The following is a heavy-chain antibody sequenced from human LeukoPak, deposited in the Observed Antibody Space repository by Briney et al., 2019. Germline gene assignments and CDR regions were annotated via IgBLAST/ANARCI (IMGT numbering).Heavy chain of an antibody. CDR3: ARDFGVVAATILDY. CDR1: GFTFSSYS. CDR2: ISSSSSYI. D-gene: IGHD2-15*01. Sequence: GGSLRLSCAASGFTFSSYSMNWVRQAPGKGLEWVSSISSSSSYIYYADSVKGRFTISRDNAKNSLYLQMNSLRAEDTAVYYCARDFGVVAATILDYWGQGTLVTVSS. J-gene: IGHJ4*02. V-gene: IGHV3-21*01.